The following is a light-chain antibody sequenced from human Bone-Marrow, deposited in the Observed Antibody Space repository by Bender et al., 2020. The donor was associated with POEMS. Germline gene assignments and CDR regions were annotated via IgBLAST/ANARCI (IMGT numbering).Light chain of an antibody. Sequence: QLELTQSPSASASLGASVKLTCTLSSGHSNYVIAWHQQQPEKGPRFLMKVNRDGSHIRGDGIPDRFSGSNSGAERYLTISSLQSEDEADYYCQTWGAGIRVFGGGTKVTVI. CDR3: QTWGAGIRV. CDR2: VNRDGSH. V-gene: IGLV4-69*02. CDR1: SGHSNYV. J-gene: IGLJ3*02.